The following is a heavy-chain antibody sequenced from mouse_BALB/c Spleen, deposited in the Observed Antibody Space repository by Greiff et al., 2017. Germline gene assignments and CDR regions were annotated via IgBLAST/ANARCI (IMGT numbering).Heavy chain of an antibody. V-gene: IGHV5-6*01. Sequence: EVKLVESGGDLVKPGGSLKLSCAASGFTFSSYGMSWVRQTPDKRLEWVATISSGGSYTYYPDSVKGRFTISRDNAKNTLYLQMSSLKSEDTAMYYCARQVPWFAYWGQGTLVTVSA. CDR2: ISSGGSYT. J-gene: IGHJ3*01. CDR3: ARQVPWFAY. CDR1: GFTFSSYG.